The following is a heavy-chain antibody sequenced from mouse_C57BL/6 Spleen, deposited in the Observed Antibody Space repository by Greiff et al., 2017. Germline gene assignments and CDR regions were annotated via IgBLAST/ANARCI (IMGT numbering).Heavy chain of an antibody. CDR1: GFTFSDYG. V-gene: IGHV5-17*01. J-gene: IGHJ1*03. CDR2: ISSGSSTI. D-gene: IGHD1-1*01. CDR3: ARGGYGSSPWYFDV. Sequence: DVQLVESGGGLVKPGGSLKLSCAASGFTFSDYGMHWVRQAPEKGLEWVAYISSGSSTIYYADTVKGRFTISRDNAKNTLFLQMTSLRSEDTAMYYCARGGYGSSPWYFDVWGTGTTVTVSS.